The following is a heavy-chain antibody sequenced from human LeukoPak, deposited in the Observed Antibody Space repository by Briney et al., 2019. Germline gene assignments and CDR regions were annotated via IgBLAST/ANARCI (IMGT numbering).Heavy chain of an antibody. CDR3: ARALGGYDVEFDY. V-gene: IGHV1-2*02. Sequence: ASVKVSCKASGYTFTGYYMHRVRQAPGQGLEWMGWINPNSGGTNYAQKFQGRVTMTRDTSISTAYMELSRLRSDDTAVYYCARALGGYDVEFDYWGQGTLVTVSS. D-gene: IGHD5-12*01. J-gene: IGHJ4*02. CDR2: INPNSGGT. CDR1: GYTFTGYY.